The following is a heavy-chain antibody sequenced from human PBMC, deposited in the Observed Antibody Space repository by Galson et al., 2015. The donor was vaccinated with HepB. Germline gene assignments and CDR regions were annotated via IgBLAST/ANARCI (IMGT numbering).Heavy chain of an antibody. CDR3: VRDWTYDFWSGYFGAFDL. CDR2: ISGNGHDT. CDR1: GFTLTHHA. D-gene: IGHD3-3*01. J-gene: IGHJ3*01. V-gene: IGHV3-64D*09. Sequence: SLRLSCAASGFTLTHHAIHWVRQAPGKGLEYVSVISGNGHDTYYAESVKGRFSVSRDNSRNWLFLQMSSLRPEDTAVYYCVRDWTYDFWSGYFGAFDLWGQGTLVTVSS.